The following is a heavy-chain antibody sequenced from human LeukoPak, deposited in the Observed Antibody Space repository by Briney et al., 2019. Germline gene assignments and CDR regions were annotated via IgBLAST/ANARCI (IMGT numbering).Heavy chain of an antibody. V-gene: IGHV4-59*01. J-gene: IGHJ3*02. CDR3: ARVGAYDAFDI. Sequence: SETLSLTCTVSGGSISSYYWSWIRQPPGNGLEWIGYIYYSGSTNYNPSLKSRVTISVDTSKNQFSLKLSSVTAADTAVYYCARVGAYDAFDIWGQGTMVTVSS. CDR1: GGSISSYY. D-gene: IGHD3-10*01. CDR2: IYYSGST.